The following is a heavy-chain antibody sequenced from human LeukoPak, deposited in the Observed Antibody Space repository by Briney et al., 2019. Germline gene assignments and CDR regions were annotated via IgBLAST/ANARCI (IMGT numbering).Heavy chain of an antibody. CDR2: INAGNGNT. CDR3: ARQGGGPYSGSPFDY. D-gene: IGHD1-26*01. V-gene: IGHV1-3*01. CDR1: GYTFTSYD. J-gene: IGHJ4*02. Sequence: ASVKVSCKASGYTFTSYDINWVRQATGQRLEWMGWINAGNGNTKYSQKFQGRVTITRDTSASTAYMELSSLRPEDTAVHYCARQGGGPYSGSPFDYWGQGTLVTVPS.